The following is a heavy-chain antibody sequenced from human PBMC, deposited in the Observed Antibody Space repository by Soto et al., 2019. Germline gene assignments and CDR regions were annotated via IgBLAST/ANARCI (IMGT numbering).Heavy chain of an antibody. CDR1: GFTFSSYG. CDR2: ISYDGSNK. Sequence: GGSLRLSCAASGFTFSSYGLHWVRQAPGKGLEWVAVISYDGSNKYYADSVKGRFTISRDNSKNTLYLQMNSLRAEDTAVYYCAKGLYNWNQIDYWGQGTLVNVS. V-gene: IGHV3-30*18. J-gene: IGHJ4*02. CDR3: AKGLYNWNQIDY. D-gene: IGHD1-20*01.